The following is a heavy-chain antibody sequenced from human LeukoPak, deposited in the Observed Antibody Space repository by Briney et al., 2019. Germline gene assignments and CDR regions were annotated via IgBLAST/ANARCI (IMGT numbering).Heavy chain of an antibody. Sequence: SVKVSCKASGGTFSSYAISWVRQAPGQGLEWMGRIIPILGIANYAQKFQGRVTITADKSTSTAYMELSSLRSEDTAVYYCARDAGTPWPTFDYWGQGTLVTVSS. V-gene: IGHV1-69*04. CDR2: IIPILGIA. CDR1: GGTFSSYA. CDR3: ARDAGTPWPTFDY. D-gene: IGHD5-24*01. J-gene: IGHJ4*02.